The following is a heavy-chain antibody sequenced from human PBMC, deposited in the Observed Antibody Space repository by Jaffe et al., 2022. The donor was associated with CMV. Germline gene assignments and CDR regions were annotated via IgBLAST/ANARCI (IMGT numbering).Heavy chain of an antibody. D-gene: IGHD3-3*02. CDR2: IDWDDDK. CDR1: GFSLSTSGMC. J-gene: IGHJ6*02. Sequence: QVTLRESGPALVKPTQTLTLTCTFSGFSLSTSGMCVSWIRQPPGKALEWLALIDWDDDKYYSTSLKTRLTISKDTSKNQVVLTMTNMDPVDTATYYCARFKSLRTSRAFYYYYGMDVWGQGTTVTVSS. V-gene: IGHV2-70*01. CDR3: ARFKSLRTSRAFYYYYGMDV.